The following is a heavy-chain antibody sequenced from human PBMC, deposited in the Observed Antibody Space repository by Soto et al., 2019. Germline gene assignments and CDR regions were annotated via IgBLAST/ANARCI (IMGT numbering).Heavy chain of an antibody. V-gene: IGHV3-30*18. CDR3: AKDRQPARIAAAGI. J-gene: IGHJ4*02. CDR2: ISYDGSNK. D-gene: IGHD6-13*01. Sequence: GRSLRLSCAPSGFTFSSYGMHWVRQAPGKGLEWVAVISYDGSNKYYADSVTGRFTIPRDNPKNTLYLQMNSLRAEDTAVYYCAKDRQPARIAAAGIWGQGTLVTVSS. CDR1: GFTFSSYG.